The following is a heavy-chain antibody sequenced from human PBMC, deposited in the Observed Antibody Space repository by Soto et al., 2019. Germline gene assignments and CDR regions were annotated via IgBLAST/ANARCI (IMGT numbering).Heavy chain of an antibody. D-gene: IGHD3-10*01. V-gene: IGHV4-59*01. CDR1: GAPITTYY. Sequence: SETLSLTCSVSGAPITTYYWSWIRQPPGKGLEWIGSISYSGSTKYNPSLESRVMISLDTSKNQFSLRLTSVTAADTALYYCARDWDSSGLFDPWGQGALVTVSS. CDR2: ISYSGST. J-gene: IGHJ5*02. CDR3: ARDWDSSGLFDP.